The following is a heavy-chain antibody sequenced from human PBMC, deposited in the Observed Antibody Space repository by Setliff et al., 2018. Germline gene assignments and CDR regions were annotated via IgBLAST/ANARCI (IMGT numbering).Heavy chain of an antibody. CDR3: ARWTARAVDY. CDR1: GFTFSSYA. J-gene: IGHJ4*02. Sequence: PGGSLRLSCAASGFTFSSYAMNWVRQAPGKGLEWVSFISGGGSRTYYADSVKGRFTISRDNAKNSLYLQMSSLRAEDTAVYYCARWTARAVDYWGQGTLVTVSS. D-gene: IGHD6-6*01. V-gene: IGHV3-21*04. CDR2: ISGGGSRT.